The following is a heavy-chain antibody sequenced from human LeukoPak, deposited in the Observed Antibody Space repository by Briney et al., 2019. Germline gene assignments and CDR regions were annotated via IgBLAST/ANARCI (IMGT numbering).Heavy chain of an antibody. V-gene: IGHV4-39*01. CDR1: GGSISSSSYY. CDR2: IYYSGST. CDR3: ARRGYDSSGYYRNY. Sequence: SETLSLTCTVSGGSISSSSYYWGWIRQPPGKGLEWIGSIYYSGSTYYNPSLKSRVTISVDTSKNQFSPKLSSVTAADTAVYYCARRGYDSSGYYRNYWGQGTLVTVSS. D-gene: IGHD3-22*01. J-gene: IGHJ4*02.